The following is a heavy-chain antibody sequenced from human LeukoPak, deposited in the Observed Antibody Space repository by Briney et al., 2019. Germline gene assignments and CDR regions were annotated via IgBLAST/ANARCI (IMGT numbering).Heavy chain of an antibody. J-gene: IGHJ5*02. D-gene: IGHD2-15*01. CDR2: IYYNGST. Sequence: SETLSLTCTVSGGSISSYYWSWIRQPPGKGLEWIGYIYYNGSTNYNPSLKSRVTISVDTSKNQFSLKLSSVTAADTAVYYCARRRGYCSGGSCYGWFDPWGQGTLVTVSS. CDR3: ARRRGYCSGGSCYGWFDP. V-gene: IGHV4-59*01. CDR1: GGSISSYY.